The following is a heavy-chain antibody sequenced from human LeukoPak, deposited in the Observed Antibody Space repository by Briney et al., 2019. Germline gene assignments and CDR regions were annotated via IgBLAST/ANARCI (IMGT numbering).Heavy chain of an antibody. J-gene: IGHJ4*02. Sequence: SETLSLTCTVSGGSISSYYWSWIRQPPGKGLEWIGYIYYSGSTNYNPSLKSRVTITVDTSKNQFSLKLSSVTAADTAVYYCARVSVWEYYFDYWGQGTLVTVSS. CDR1: GGSISSYY. CDR3: ARVSVWEYYFDY. D-gene: IGHD1-26*01. V-gene: IGHV4-59*12. CDR2: IYYSGST.